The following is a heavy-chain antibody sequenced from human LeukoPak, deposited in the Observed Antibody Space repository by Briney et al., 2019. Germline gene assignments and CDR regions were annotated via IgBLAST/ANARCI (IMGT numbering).Heavy chain of an antibody. Sequence: PSETLSLTCTVSGVSISTSSYYWAWIRQPPGKGLEWIASVYYTGTTYYTPSLKSRVTISVDTSNNQFSLRLSSVTAADTAVYYCARTRSGSYFWGQGTLVTVSS. V-gene: IGHV4-39*01. CDR2: VYYTGTT. CDR1: GVSISTSSYY. CDR3: ARTRSGSYF. D-gene: IGHD1-26*01. J-gene: IGHJ4*02.